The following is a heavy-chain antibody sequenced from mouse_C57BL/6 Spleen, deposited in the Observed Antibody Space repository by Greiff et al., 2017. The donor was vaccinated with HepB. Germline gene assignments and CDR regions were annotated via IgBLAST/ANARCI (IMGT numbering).Heavy chain of an antibody. CDR2: ISSGSSTI. V-gene: IGHV5-17*01. CDR1: GFTFSDYG. J-gene: IGHJ1*03. D-gene: IGHD1-1*01. Sequence: EVMLVESGGGLVKPGGSLKLSCAASGFTFSDYGMHWVRQAPEKGLEWVAYISSGSSTIYYADTVKGRFTISRDNAKNTLFLQMTSLRSEDTAMYYCARQDYYGSKGYFDVWGTGTTVTVSS. CDR3: ARQDYYGSKGYFDV.